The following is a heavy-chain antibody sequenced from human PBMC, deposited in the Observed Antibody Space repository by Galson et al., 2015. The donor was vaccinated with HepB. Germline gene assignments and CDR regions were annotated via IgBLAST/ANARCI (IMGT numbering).Heavy chain of an antibody. V-gene: IGHV3-48*02. CDR3: ARDRGDGYNPLSY. CDR1: GFTFSTYS. CDR2: ISSSSSTI. Sequence: SLRLSCAASGFTFSTYSMNWVRQAPGKGLEWVSYISSSSSTIYYADSVKGRFTISRDNAQNSLYLQMNSLRDEDTAVYYCARDRGDGYNPLSYWGQGTLVTASS. J-gene: IGHJ4*02. D-gene: IGHD5-24*01.